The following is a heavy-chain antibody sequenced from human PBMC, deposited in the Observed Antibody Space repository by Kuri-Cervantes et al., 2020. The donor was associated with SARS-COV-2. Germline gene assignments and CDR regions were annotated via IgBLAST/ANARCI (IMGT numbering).Heavy chain of an antibody. CDR2: ISAYNGNT. V-gene: IGHV1-18*04. J-gene: IGHJ1*01. Sequence: ASVKVSCKASGYTFTDYYLHWVRQAPGQGLEWMGWISAYNGNTNYAQKLQGRVTMTTDTSTSTAYMELRSLRSDDTAVYYCARSGSYGYFQHWGQGTLVTVSS. D-gene: IGHD1-26*01. CDR3: ARSGSYGYFQH. CDR1: GYTFTDYY.